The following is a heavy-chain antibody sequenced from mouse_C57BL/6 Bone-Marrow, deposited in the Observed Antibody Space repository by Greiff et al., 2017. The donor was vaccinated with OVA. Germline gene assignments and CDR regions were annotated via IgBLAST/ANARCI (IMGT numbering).Heavy chain of an antibody. CDR2: IYPVSGDT. J-gene: IGHJ3*01. Sequence: QVQLQQPGAELASPGASVILSCKASGYTFTDHIMNWVKKRPGQGLEWIGRIYPVSGDTNYNQKFMGKATFSVDRSSSTVCMVVNSLTSEDPAVCDCGRGGSNPFAYWGQGTLVTVSA. CDR1: GYTFTDHI. CDR3: GRGGSNPFAY. V-gene: IGHV1-11*01. D-gene: IGHD1-1*01.